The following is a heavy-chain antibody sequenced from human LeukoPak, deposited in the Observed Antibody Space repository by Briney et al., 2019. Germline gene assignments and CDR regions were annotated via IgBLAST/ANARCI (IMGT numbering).Heavy chain of an antibody. CDR3: ATWPVNAARTTVTD. D-gene: IGHD4-11*01. CDR2: VDPEDGET. Sequence: ASVKISCKVSGYTFTDYYMHWVQQAPGKGLEWMGLVDPEDGETIYAEKFEGRVTITADTSTDTAYMELSSLRSEDTAVYYCATWPVNAARTTVTDWGQGTLVTVSS. J-gene: IGHJ4*02. V-gene: IGHV1-69-2*01. CDR1: GYTFTDYY.